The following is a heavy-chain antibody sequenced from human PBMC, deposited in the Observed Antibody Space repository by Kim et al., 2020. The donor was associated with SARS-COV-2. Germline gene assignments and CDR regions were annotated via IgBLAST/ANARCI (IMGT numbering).Heavy chain of an antibody. D-gene: IGHD6-13*01. CDR3: ATYGLAAAGINWWFDP. CDR2: FDPEGGET. V-gene: IGHV1-24*01. J-gene: IGHJ5*02. CDR1: GYTLTELS. Sequence: ASVKVSCKVSGYTLTELSMHWVRQAPGQGLEWMGGFDPEGGETIYAQKFQGRVTMTEDTSTDTAYMELSSLRSEDTAVYYCATYGLAAAGINWWFDPWGQGTLVTASP.